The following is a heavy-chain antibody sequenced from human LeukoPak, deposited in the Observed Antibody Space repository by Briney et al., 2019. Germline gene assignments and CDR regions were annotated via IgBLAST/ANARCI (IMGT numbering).Heavy chain of an antibody. J-gene: IGHJ4*02. CDR2: INHSGST. CDR1: GGSFSGYY. D-gene: IGHD1-26*01. CDR3: ARSVGREWVDS. Sequence: SETLSLTCAVYGGSFSGYYWSWIRQPPGKGLEWIGEINHSGSTNYNPSLKSRVTISVDTSKNQFSLKLSSVTAADTAVYYCARSVGREWVDSWGQGTLVTVSS. V-gene: IGHV4-34*01.